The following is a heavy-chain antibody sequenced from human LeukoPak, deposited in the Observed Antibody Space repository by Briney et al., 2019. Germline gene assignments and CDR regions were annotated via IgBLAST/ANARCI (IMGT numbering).Heavy chain of an antibody. CDR1: GFTFSSYA. V-gene: IGHV3-23*01. CDR3: AKVLRYFDWLSSFDY. Sequence: PGGSLRLSCAASGFTFSSYAMSWLRHAPGKGLEWVSAISGSGGSTYYADSVKGRFTISRDNSKNTLYLQMNSLRAEDTAVYYCAKVLRYFDWLSSFDYWGQGTLVTVSS. J-gene: IGHJ4*02. D-gene: IGHD3-9*01. CDR2: ISGSGGST.